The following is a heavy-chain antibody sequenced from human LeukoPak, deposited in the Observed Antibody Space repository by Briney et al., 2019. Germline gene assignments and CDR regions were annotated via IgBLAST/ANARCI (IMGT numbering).Heavy chain of an antibody. Sequence: GGSLRLSCAASGFTFSSYAMSWVRQAPGKGLEWVSAISGSGGSTYYADSVKGRFTISRDNSKNTLYLQMNSLRAEDTAVYYCARERRYYFDRSGSNAFDIWGQGTMVTVSS. V-gene: IGHV3-23*01. CDR3: ARERRYYFDRSGSNAFDI. J-gene: IGHJ3*02. D-gene: IGHD3-22*01. CDR2: ISGSGGST. CDR1: GFTFSSYA.